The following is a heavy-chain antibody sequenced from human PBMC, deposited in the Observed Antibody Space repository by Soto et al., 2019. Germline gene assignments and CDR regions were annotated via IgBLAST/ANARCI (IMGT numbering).Heavy chain of an antibody. J-gene: IGHJ5*02. V-gene: IGHV3-11*01. Sequence: SLRLSCAASGFTFSDYYMNWVRQAPGKGLEWVSYISSSSGGTIYYADSVKGRFTISRDNAKNSLYLQMDSLRAEDTAVYYCARHPSDFWFDPWGQGTLVTVSS. CDR1: GFTFSDYY. CDR2: ISSSSGGTI. CDR3: ARHPSDFWFDP. D-gene: IGHD2-21*02.